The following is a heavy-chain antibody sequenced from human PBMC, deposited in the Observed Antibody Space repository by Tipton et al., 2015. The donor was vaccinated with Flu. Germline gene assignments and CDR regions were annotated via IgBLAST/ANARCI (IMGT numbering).Heavy chain of an antibody. J-gene: IGHJ4*02. D-gene: IGHD2/OR15-2a*01. V-gene: IGHV3-7*01. CDR2: IKQDGSEK. Sequence: SLRLSCAASEFTFSYYWMSWVRQAPGKGLEWVANIKQDGSEKYYVDSVKGRFTISRDNAQNSLYLQMNSLRADDTAVYYCARELFSFSDYWGQGTLVTVSS. CDR3: ARELFSFSDY. CDR1: EFTFSYYW.